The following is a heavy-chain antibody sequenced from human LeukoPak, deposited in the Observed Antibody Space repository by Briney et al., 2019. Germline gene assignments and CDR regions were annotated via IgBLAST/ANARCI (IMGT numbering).Heavy chain of an antibody. D-gene: IGHD3-3*01. CDR2: INHVGST. Sequence: ASETLSLTCAVYGASFSGYYWNWIRQPPGKGLEWLGEINHVGSTNYNPSLKSRVTMSVDTSKNQFSLKLTSVTAADTAVYYCARPQGFLERSPLTDWGQGTLVTVSS. V-gene: IGHV4-34*01. CDR3: ARPQGFLERSPLTD. CDR1: GASFSGYY. J-gene: IGHJ4*02.